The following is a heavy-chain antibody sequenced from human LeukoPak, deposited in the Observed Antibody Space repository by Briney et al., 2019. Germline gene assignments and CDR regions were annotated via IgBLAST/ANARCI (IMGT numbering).Heavy chain of an antibody. V-gene: IGHV7-4-1*02. Sequence: GASVEVSCKASGYTFTSYAMNWVRQAPGQGLEWMGWINTNTGNPTYAQGFTGRFVFSLDTSVSTAYLQISSLKAEDTAVYYCARGNWDQHHDAFDIWGQGTMVTVSS. CDR3: ARGNWDQHHDAFDI. CDR1: GYTFTSYA. D-gene: IGHD7-27*01. J-gene: IGHJ3*02. CDR2: INTNTGNP.